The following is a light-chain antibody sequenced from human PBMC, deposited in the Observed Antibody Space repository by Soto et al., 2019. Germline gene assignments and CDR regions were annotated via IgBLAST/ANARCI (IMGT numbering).Light chain of an antibody. CDR2: DAS. CDR3: QQRSNWPWT. CDR1: QSISSY. Sequence: EIVLTQSPATLSLPPGERATLSCRASQSISSYLAWYQQKPGQAPRLLIYDASNRATGIPARFSGSGSGTDCTLTISSLEPEDFAVYYCQQRSNWPWTFGQGTKVEIK. V-gene: IGKV3-11*01. J-gene: IGKJ1*01.